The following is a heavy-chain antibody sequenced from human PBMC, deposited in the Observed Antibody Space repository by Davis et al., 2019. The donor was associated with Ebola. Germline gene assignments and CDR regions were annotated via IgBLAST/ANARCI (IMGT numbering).Heavy chain of an antibody. J-gene: IGHJ4*02. D-gene: IGHD6-19*01. Sequence: GGSLRLSCAASGFTFSSYAMSWVRQAPGKGLEWVSAISGSGGSTYYADSVKGRFTISRDNSKNTLFLQMNTLRAEDAAVYYCAGGTRSGWHLEYWGQGTLVTVSS. CDR1: GFTFSSYA. V-gene: IGHV3-23*01. CDR2: ISGSGGST. CDR3: AGGTRSGWHLEY.